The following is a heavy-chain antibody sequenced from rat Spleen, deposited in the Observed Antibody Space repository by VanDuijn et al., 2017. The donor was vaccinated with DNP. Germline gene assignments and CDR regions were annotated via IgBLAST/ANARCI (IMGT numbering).Heavy chain of an antibody. V-gene: IGHV5-58*01. CDR1: GFTFSSYW. CDR2: VPSSGGST. Sequence: EVQLVETGGGLVQPGRSLKLSCVVSGFTFSSYWMAWIRQVPGKGLEWVASVPSSGGSTYYPDSVKGRFIISRDNARNTLYLQMNSLRSEDTATYFCARGSGTYYWYFDFWGPGTMVTVSS. J-gene: IGHJ1*01. CDR3: ARGSGTYYWYFDF. D-gene: IGHD4-4*01.